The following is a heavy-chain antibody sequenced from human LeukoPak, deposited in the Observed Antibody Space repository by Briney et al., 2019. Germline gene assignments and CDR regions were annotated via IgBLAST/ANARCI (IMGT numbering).Heavy chain of an antibody. J-gene: IGHJ4*02. V-gene: IGHV3-23*01. Sequence: GGSLRLSCAASGFTFSSYAMSWVRQAPGKGLEWVSAISGSGGSTYYADSVKCRFTISRDNSKNTLYLQMNSLGAEDTAVYYCAIYRRYYDSSGYWAFDYWGQGTLVTVSS. D-gene: IGHD3-22*01. CDR3: AIYRRYYDSSGYWAFDY. CDR2: ISGSGGST. CDR1: GFTFSSYA.